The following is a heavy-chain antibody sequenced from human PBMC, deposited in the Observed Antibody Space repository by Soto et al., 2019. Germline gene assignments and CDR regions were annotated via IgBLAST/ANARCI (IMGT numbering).Heavy chain of an antibody. D-gene: IGHD3-22*01. V-gene: IGHV4-39*01. Sequence: AETLSLTCSVSGGSISSSSYYWGWFRLPPGKGLEWIGSIYYSGSTYYNPSLKSRVTISVDTSKNQFSLKLSSVTAADTAVYYCARKTYYYDSSGAIPLDYWGQGTVVTVSS. J-gene: IGHJ4*02. CDR1: GGSISSSSYY. CDR3: ARKTYYYDSSGAIPLDY. CDR2: IYYSGST.